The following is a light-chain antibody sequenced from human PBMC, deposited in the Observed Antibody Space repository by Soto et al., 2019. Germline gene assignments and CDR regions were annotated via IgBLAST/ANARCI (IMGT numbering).Light chain of an antibody. J-gene: IGLJ2*01. CDR1: SGHSSYA. V-gene: IGLV4-69*01. CDR2: LNSDGSH. CDR3: QTWGTGIVV. Sequence: QPVLTQSPSASASLGPSVKLTCTRTSGHSSYAIAWHQQQPEKGPRYLMKLNSDGSHSKGDGIPDRFSGSSSGAERYLTISNLQSEDEAYYYCQTWGTGIVVFGGGTKLTVL.